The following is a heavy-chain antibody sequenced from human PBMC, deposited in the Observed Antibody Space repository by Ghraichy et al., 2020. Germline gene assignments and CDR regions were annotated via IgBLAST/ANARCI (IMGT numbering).Heavy chain of an antibody. J-gene: IGHJ6*02. D-gene: IGHD6-19*01. CDR2: IYTSGST. Sequence: LRLSCTVSGGSISSGSYYWSWIRQPAGKGLEWIGRIYTSGSTNYNPSLKSRVTISVDTSKNQFSLKLSSVTAADTAVYYCARVLTKWLGDGMDVWGQGTTVTVSS. CDR1: GGSISSGSYY. CDR3: ARVLTKWLGDGMDV. V-gene: IGHV4-61*02.